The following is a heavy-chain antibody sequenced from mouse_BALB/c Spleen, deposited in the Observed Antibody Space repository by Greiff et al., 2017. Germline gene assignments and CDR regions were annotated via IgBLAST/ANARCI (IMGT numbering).Heavy chain of an antibody. CDR1: GFTFSNYW. J-gene: IGHJ3*01. Sequence: EVQLQESGGGLVQPGGSMKLSCVASGFTFSNYWMNWVRQSPEKGLEWVAEIRLKSNNYATHYAESVKGRFTISRDDSKSSVYLQMNNLRAEDTGIYYCTRDAWFAYWGQGTLVTVSA. CDR2: IRLKSNNYAT. V-gene: IGHV6-6*02. CDR3: TRDAWFAY.